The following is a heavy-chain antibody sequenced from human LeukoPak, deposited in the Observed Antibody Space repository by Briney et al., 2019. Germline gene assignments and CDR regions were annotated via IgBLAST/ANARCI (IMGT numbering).Heavy chain of an antibody. CDR2: ISSSSSYI. CDR1: GFTPVHYW. D-gene: IGHD1-1*01. Sequence: GGSLRLSCTLSGFTPVHYWMTWVRQAPGKGLEWVSSISSSSSYIYYADSVKGRFTISRDNAKNSLYLQMNSLRAEDTAVYYCASGVQWGQGTLVTVSS. V-gene: IGHV3-21*01. CDR3: ASGVQ. J-gene: IGHJ4*02.